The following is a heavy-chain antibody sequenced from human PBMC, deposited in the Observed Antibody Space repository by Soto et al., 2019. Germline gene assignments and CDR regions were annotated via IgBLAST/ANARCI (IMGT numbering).Heavy chain of an antibody. Sequence: SETLSLTCTVSGGSISSGDYYWSWIRQPPGKGLEWIGYMYYSGSTYYNPSLKSRVTISVDTSKNQFSLKLSSVTAADTAVYYCARDRGVATTVDYWGQGTLVTVSS. CDR1: GGSISSGDYY. D-gene: IGHD5-12*01. J-gene: IGHJ4*02. CDR3: ARDRGVATTVDY. V-gene: IGHV4-30-4*01. CDR2: MYYSGST.